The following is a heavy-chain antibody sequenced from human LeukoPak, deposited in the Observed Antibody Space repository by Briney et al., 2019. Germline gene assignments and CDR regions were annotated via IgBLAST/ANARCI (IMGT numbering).Heavy chain of an antibody. V-gene: IGHV1-46*01. Sequence: PGRSLRLSCAASGYTFTSYYMHWVRQAPGQGLEWMGIINPSGGSTSYAQKFQGRVTMTRDMSTSTVYMELSSLRSEDTAVYYCARDRDSSRYPPYCSSTSCYTRRKNYYYYMDVWGKGTTVTVSS. CDR1: GYTFTSYY. D-gene: IGHD2-2*02. CDR3: ARDRDSSRYPPYCSSTSCYTRRKNYYYYMDV. J-gene: IGHJ6*03. CDR2: INPSGGST.